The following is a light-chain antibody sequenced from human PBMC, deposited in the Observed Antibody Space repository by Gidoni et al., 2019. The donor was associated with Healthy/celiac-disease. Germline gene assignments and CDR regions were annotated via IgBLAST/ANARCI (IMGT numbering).Light chain of an antibody. CDR2: GAS. CDR1: QSVSSN. J-gene: IGKJ2*01. CDR3: QQYNDWPPA. V-gene: IGKV3-15*01. Sequence: EIVMTQSPVTLSVSPGERATLSYRASQSVSSNLAWYQQKPGQAPRLLIYGASTRATGIPARFSGSGSGTEFTLTISSLQSEDFAFYYCQQYNDWPPAFGQGTKLEIK.